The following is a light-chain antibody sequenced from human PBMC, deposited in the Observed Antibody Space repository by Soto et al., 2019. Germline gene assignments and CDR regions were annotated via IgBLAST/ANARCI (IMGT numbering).Light chain of an antibody. CDR3: QQYGSSPL. CDR1: QSVSSSY. Sequence: DIVLTQSPGTLSLSPGERATLSCRASQSVSSSYLAWYQQKPGQAPRLLIYGASSRATGIPDRFSGSGSGTDFTLTIRRLEPEDFAVYYCQQYGSSPLFGQGTKLEIK. CDR2: GAS. V-gene: IGKV3-20*01. J-gene: IGKJ2*01.